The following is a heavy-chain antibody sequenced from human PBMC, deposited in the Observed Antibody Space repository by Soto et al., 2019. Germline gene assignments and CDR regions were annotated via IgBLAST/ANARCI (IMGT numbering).Heavy chain of an antibody. CDR3: AKTFVGMVRGVNRPEYYFDY. V-gene: IGHV3-23*01. D-gene: IGHD3-10*01. J-gene: IGHJ4*02. Sequence: EVQLLESGGGLVQPGGSLRLSCAASGFTFISYAMSWVRQAPGKGLEWVSAISGSGGSTYYADSVKGRFTISRDNAKSTLYLQMNSLRAEDTAVYYCAKTFVGMVRGVNRPEYYFDYWGQGTLVTVS. CDR1: GFTFISYA. CDR2: ISGSGGST.